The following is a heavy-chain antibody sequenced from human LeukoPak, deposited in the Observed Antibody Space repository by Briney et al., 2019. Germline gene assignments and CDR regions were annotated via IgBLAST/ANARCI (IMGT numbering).Heavy chain of an antibody. D-gene: IGHD2-15*01. CDR2: IYTSGST. CDR1: GGSISSYY. CDR3: ARDHVVVVVAATQSYYYYYGMDV. V-gene: IGHV4-4*07. Sequence: SETLSLTCTVSGGSISSYYWSWIRQPAGKGLEWIGRIYTSGSTNYNPSLKSRVTMSVDTSKNQFSLKLSSVTAADMAVYYCARDHVVVVVAATQSYYYYYGMDVWGQGTTVTVSS. J-gene: IGHJ6*02.